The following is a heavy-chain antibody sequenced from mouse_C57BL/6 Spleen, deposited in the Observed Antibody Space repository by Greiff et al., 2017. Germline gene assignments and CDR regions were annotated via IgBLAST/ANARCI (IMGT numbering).Heavy chain of an antibody. V-gene: IGHV14-4*01. Sequence: EVQLQQSGAELVRPGASVKLSCTASGFNIKDDYMHWVKQRPEQGLEWIGWIDPENGDTEYASKFQGKATITADTSSNTAYLQLSSLTSEDTAVYYGTRGSGVIYYGYEGGFDYWGQGTTLTVSS. CDR1: GFNIKDDY. D-gene: IGHD2-2*01. J-gene: IGHJ2*01. CDR3: TRGSGVIYYGYEGGFDY. CDR2: IDPENGDT.